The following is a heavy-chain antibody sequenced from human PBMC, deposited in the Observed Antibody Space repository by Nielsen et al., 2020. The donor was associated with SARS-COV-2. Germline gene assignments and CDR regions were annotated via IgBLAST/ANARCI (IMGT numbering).Heavy chain of an antibody. Sequence: SETLSLTCAVYGGSFSGYYWSWIRQPPGKGLEWIGEINHSGSTNYNPSLKSRVTISVDTSKNQFSLKLSSVTAADTAVYYCARDLELARGRGLAFDIWGQGTMVTVSS. CDR3: ARDLELARGRGLAFDI. V-gene: IGHV4-34*01. J-gene: IGHJ3*02. D-gene: IGHD1-7*01. CDR1: GGSFSGYY. CDR2: INHSGST.